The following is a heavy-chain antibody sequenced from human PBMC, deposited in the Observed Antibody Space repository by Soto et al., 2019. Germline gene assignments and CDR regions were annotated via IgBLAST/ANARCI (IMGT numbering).Heavy chain of an antibody. CDR2: ISTTSFTI. CDR1: GFSFSTYN. J-gene: IGHJ5*01. V-gene: IGHV3-48*02. D-gene: IGHD2-15*01. Sequence: GSLRLSCAASGFSFSTYNMDWVRQAPGKGPEWIAYISTTSFTIYYADSVKGRFTISRDNDRNSLFLEMKSLRDEDTAVYYCARDRCYDGTCYSASDSWGQGTLVTVSS. CDR3: ARDRCYDGTCYSASDS.